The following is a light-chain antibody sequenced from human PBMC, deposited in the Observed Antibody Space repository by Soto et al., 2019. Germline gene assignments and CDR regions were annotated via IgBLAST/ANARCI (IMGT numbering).Light chain of an antibody. CDR1: SSDVGSYNR. CDR2: EVS. J-gene: IGLJ1*01. V-gene: IGLV2-18*02. CDR3: SSYTSSSTYV. Sequence: QSVRTQPPSVSGSPGQSVAISCTGTSSDVGSYNRVSWYQQPPGTAPKVMIYEVSNRPSGVPDRFSGSKSGNTASLTISGLQAEDEADYYCSSYTSSSTYVFGTGTKVTVL.